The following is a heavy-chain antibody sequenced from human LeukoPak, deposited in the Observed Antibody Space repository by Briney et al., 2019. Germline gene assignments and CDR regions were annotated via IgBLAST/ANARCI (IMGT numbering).Heavy chain of an antibody. J-gene: IGHJ6*02. Sequence: SETLSLTCAVYGGSFSGYYWSWIRQPPGKGLEWIGDINHSGSTNYNPSLKSRVTISVDTSKNQFSLKLSSVTAADTAVYYCAKAPRIAARNYYYYGMDVWGQGTTVTVSS. CDR2: INHSGST. V-gene: IGHV4-34*01. CDR3: AKAPRIAARNYYYYGMDV. CDR1: GGSFSGYY. D-gene: IGHD6-6*01.